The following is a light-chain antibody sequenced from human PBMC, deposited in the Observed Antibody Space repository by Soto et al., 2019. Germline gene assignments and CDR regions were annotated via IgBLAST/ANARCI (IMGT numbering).Light chain of an antibody. V-gene: IGKV1-6*01. Sequence: AIQMTQSPSSLSASVGERVTITCRASQGIRNDLGWYQQKPGKAPKLLIYAASSLQSGVPSRFSGSGSGTDFTLTISRLQPEDFATYYCLQDYNYPWTFGQGTKVEIK. CDR2: AAS. CDR3: LQDYNYPWT. J-gene: IGKJ1*01. CDR1: QGIRND.